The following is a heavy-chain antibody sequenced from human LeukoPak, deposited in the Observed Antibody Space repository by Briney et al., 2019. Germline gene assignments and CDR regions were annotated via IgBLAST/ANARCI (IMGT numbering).Heavy chain of an antibody. CDR2: INPSGGST. V-gene: IGHV1-46*01. Sequence: ASVKVSCKASGYTFTSYYMHWVRQAPGQGLEWIAIINPSGGSTSYAQKFQGRVTMTRDTSTSTVYMELSSLRSEDTAVYYCARYYYDSSGYLRGNGMDVWGQGTTVTVSS. CDR3: ARYYYDSSGYLRGNGMDV. D-gene: IGHD3-22*01. CDR1: GYTFTSYY. J-gene: IGHJ6*02.